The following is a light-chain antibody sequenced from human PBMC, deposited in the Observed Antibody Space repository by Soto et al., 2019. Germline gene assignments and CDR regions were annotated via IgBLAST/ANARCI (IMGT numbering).Light chain of an antibody. CDR1: QSLLHSNGYNY. Sequence: DIVMTQSPLSLPVTPGEPASISCRSSQSLLHSNGYNYLDWYLQKPGQSPQLLIYLGSNRASGVPDSVSGSGSGTDFTLKISRVEAEDVGVYYCMQALQTPRYTFVQGTKLEIK. J-gene: IGKJ2*01. V-gene: IGKV2-28*01. CDR3: MQALQTPRYT. CDR2: LGS.